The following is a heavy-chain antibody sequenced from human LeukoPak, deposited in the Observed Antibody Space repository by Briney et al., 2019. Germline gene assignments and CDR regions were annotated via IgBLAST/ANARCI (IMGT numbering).Heavy chain of an antibody. CDR1: GYTFTKYY. V-gene: IGHV1-69*13. D-gene: IGHD4-17*01. CDR3: ARGYGDPIPVDY. CDR2: IIPIFGTA. J-gene: IGHJ4*02. Sequence: SVKVSCKASGYTFTKYYMNWVRQAPGQGLEWMGGIIPIFGTANYAQKFQGRVTITADESTSTAYMELSSLRSEDTAVYYCARGYGDPIPVDYWGQGTLVTVSS.